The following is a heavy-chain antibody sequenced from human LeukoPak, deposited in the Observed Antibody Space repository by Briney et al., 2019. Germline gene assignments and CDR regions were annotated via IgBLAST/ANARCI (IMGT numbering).Heavy chain of an antibody. D-gene: IGHD1-20*01. CDR2: IIHILGIA. CDR1: RGTFSSYT. Sequence: ASVKVSCRASRGTFSSYTISWVRQAPGQGLEWMGRIIHILGIANYAQKFQGRVTITADKSTSTAYVELSSLRSEDTAVYYCAREPHNWNYDYYGMDVWGQGTTVTVSS. J-gene: IGHJ6*02. V-gene: IGHV1-69*02. CDR3: AREPHNWNYDYYGMDV.